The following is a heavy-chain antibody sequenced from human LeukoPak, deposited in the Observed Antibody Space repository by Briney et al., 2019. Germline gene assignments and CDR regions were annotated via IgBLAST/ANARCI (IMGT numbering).Heavy chain of an antibody. CDR1: GGSISSSNYY. J-gene: IGHJ4*02. V-gene: IGHV4-39*01. CDR3: ARRGGWELFFDY. CDR2: IYYSGST. Sequence: SETLSLTCTVSGGSISSSNYYWGWIRQPPGKRLEWIGSIYYSGSTYYNPSLKSRVTISVDTSKNQFSLKLSSVTAADTAVYYCARRGGWELFFDYWGQGTLVTVSS. D-gene: IGHD1-26*01.